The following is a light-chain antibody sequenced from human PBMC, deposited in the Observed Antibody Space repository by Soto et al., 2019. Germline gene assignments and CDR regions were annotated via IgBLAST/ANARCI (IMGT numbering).Light chain of an antibody. CDR2: AAS. CDR3: QQSYRTPLT. J-gene: IGKJ4*01. V-gene: IGKV1-39*01. CDR1: QSITDY. Sequence: DIRMTHSPSSLSASVGDRVTISCRASQSITDYLNWYQQRPGQAPKLLIYAASNFHSGVPARFSGSASGADFTLTINGLQPEDSATYFRQQSYRTPLTFGGGTKVEIX.